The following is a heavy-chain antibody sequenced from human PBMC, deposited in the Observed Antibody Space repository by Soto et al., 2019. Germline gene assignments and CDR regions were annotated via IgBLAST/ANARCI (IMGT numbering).Heavy chain of an antibody. CDR1: GYSFTSYW. CDR3: WRLGGRDCYLYHLDG. V-gene: IGHV5-51*01. Sequence: PGESLKISCKGSGYSFTSYWIGWVRQMPGKGLEWMGIIYPGDSDTRYSPSFQGQVTISADKSISTAYLQWSSLKASDTAMYYCWRLGGRDCYLYHLDGWGKGTTVTVSS. J-gene: IGHJ6*03. CDR2: IYPGDSDT. D-gene: IGHD2-21*01.